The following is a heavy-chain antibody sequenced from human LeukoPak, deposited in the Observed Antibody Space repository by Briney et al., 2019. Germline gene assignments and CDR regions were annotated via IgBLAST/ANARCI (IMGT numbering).Heavy chain of an antibody. CDR3: ARDIYSGYDLYYFDH. Sequence: GGPLRLSCVASGFTFSSYWMSWVRQAPGKGLEWVANIKKDGSEKYYVDSVKGRFTISRDNAKNSLYLQMNSLRAEDTAVYYCARDIYSGYDLYYFDHWGQGTLVTVSS. D-gene: IGHD5-12*01. V-gene: IGHV3-7*01. CDR2: IKKDGSEK. CDR1: GFTFSSYW. J-gene: IGHJ4*02.